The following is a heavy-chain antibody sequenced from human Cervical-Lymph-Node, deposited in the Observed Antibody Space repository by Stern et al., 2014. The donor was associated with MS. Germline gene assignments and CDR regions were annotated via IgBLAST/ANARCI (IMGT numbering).Heavy chain of an antibody. CDR1: GFNFNTYA. D-gene: IGHD2-15*01. V-gene: IGHV3-30*04. J-gene: IGHJ4*02. CDR3: ASRYCSAGDCYFYH. CDR2: ISYDGSNK. Sequence: QVQLVESGGGLVQPGRSLRLSCVASGFNFNTYAMHWVRQAPGKGLEWVAVISYDGSNKNSADSVKGRFTISRDNSRNTLYLQMDSLGPADTAVYYCASRYCSAGDCYFYHWGQGTLVTVSS.